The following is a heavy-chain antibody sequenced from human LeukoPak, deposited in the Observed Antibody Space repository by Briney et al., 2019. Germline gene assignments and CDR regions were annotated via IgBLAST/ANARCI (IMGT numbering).Heavy chain of an antibody. CDR2: ISSSSYI. J-gene: IGHJ4*02. CDR3: ARERTGMVRGVRVGY. V-gene: IGHV3-21*01. Sequence: PGGSLRLSCAASGFTFSSYSMNWVRQAPGKGLEWVSSISSSSYIYYADSVKGRLTISRDNAKNSLYLQMNSLRAEDTAVYYCARERTGMVRGVRVGYWGQGTLVTVSS. CDR1: GFTFSSYS. D-gene: IGHD3-10*01.